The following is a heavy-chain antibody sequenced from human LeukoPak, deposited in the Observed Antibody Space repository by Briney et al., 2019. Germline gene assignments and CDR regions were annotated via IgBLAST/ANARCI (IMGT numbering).Heavy chain of an antibody. Sequence: LGESLNISCKGSGYSFTSYLIGWVRQMPGKGLEWMGIIYPGDSATRYSPSFQGHVTISADKSISTAYLQWSSLTASDTAMYYCARQHSSGRDYWGQGTLVTVSS. CDR2: IYPGDSAT. J-gene: IGHJ4*02. CDR1: GYSFTSYL. CDR3: ARQHSSGRDY. D-gene: IGHD6-19*01. V-gene: IGHV5-51*01.